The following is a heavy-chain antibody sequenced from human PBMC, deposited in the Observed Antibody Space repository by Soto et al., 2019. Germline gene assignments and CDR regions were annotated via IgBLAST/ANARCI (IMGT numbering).Heavy chain of an antibody. V-gene: IGHV3-33*01. Sequence: GGSLRLSCAASGFTFSSYGMHWVRQAPGKGLEWVAFIWHDGGNKLYAESVKGRFTISRDNSKNTLYLQMTSLSAEDTAMYYCARDGDVNTGFGKDYWGQGTLVTVSS. J-gene: IGHJ4*01. CDR2: IWHDGGNK. CDR3: ARDGDVNTGFGKDY. CDR1: GFTFSSYG. D-gene: IGHD3-16*01.